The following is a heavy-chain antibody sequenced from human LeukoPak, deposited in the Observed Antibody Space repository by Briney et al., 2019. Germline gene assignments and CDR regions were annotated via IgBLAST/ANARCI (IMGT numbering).Heavy chain of an antibody. CDR3: ARGGYDPNFDY. J-gene: IGHJ4*02. CDR1: GGSFSGYY. Sequence: SETLSFTCAVYGGSFSGYYWSWIRQPPGKGLEWIGEINHSGSTNYNPSLKSRVTISVDTSKNQFSLKLSSVTAADTAVYYCARGGYDPNFDYWGQGTLVTVSS. D-gene: IGHD5-12*01. CDR2: INHSGST. V-gene: IGHV4-34*01.